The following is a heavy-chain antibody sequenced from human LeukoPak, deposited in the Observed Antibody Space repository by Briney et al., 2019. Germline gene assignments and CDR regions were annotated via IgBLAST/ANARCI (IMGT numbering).Heavy chain of an antibody. J-gene: IGHJ4*02. V-gene: IGHV3-48*01. Sequence: AGSLRLSCAASGFTFSTYSMNWVRQAPGKGLEWVSYICSGRSTIYYADSEKGRFTTSRDKAKNSLYLQRHSLRAEDTTVYYCAKSAGGSGYYRALDNWGQRKLVTVSS. CDR2: ICSGRSTI. D-gene: IGHD3-22*01. CDR1: GFTFSTYS. CDR3: AKSAGGSGYYRALDN.